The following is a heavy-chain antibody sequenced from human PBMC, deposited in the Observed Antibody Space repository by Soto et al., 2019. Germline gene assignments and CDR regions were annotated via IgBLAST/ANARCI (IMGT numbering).Heavy chain of an antibody. CDR1: GFTFNNYG. D-gene: IGHD5-18*01. Sequence: PGGSLRLSCAPSGFTFNNYGMHWVRQAPGKGLEWVSAISGSGGSTYYADSVKGRFTISRDNSKNTLYLQMNSLRAEDTAVYYCAKFAPRHSYRVDWGQGTLVTVSS. CDR3: AKFAPRHSYRVD. J-gene: IGHJ4*02. V-gene: IGHV3-23*01. CDR2: ISGSGGST.